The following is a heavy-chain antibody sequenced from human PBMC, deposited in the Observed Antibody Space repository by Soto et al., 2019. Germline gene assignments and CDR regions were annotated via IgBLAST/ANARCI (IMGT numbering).Heavy chain of an antibody. D-gene: IGHD1-26*01. J-gene: IGHJ5*01. V-gene: IGHV6-1*01. Sequence: SQTHSLTCAISGDSVSSSSVTWNWIRHSPSRGLEWLGRTYYRSKWYNDYAESVKSRITINPDTSKNQFSLHLNSVTPEDTAVYYCVRLIGNSWLDFWGQGTLVTVSS. CDR3: VRLIGNSWLDF. CDR2: TYYRSKWYN. CDR1: GDSVSSSSVT.